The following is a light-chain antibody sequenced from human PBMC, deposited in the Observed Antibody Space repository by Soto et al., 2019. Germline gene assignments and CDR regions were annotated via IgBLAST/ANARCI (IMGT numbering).Light chain of an antibody. CDR2: EVN. CDR1: SSDVGGFDY. V-gene: IGLV2-8*01. CDR3: TSYAGNNDGV. J-gene: IGLJ3*02. Sequence: QSALTQPPSASGSPGQSVTISCTGTSSDVGGFDYVSWYQQHPGKAPKLIIYEVNKRPSGVTYRFSGSKSGNTASLTVSGLQAEDEATYYCTSYAGNNDGVFGGGTKVTVL.